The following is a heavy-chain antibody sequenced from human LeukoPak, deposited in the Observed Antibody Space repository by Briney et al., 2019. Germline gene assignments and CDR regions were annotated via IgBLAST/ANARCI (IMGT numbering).Heavy chain of an antibody. V-gene: IGHV3-43*02. CDR1: GFSFDDYA. CDR3: AKDYRFNYGEDSFGYYGMDV. J-gene: IGHJ6*02. CDR2: ISGDGVST. Sequence: PGGSLRLSCAASGFSFDDYAMHWVRQVPGKGLEWVSLISGDGVSTSYADSVKGRFTISRHSTKTSLYLQMNSLGTEDTALYYCAKDYRFNYGEDSFGYYGMDVWGQGTTVTVSS. D-gene: IGHD3-10*01.